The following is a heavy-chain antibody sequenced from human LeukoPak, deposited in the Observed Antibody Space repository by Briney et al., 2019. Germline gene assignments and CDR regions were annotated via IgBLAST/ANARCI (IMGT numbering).Heavy chain of an antibody. CDR3: ARGTYYDFWSGYRGGWFDP. J-gene: IGHJ5*02. D-gene: IGHD3-3*01. CDR2: INHSGST. V-gene: IGHV4-34*01. CDR1: GGSFSGYY. Sequence: KPSETLSLTCAVYGGSFSGYYWSWIRQPPGKGLEWIGEINHSGSTNYNPSLKSRVTISVDTPKNQLSLKLSSVTAADTAVYYCARGTYYDFWSGYRGGWFDPWGQGTLVTVSS.